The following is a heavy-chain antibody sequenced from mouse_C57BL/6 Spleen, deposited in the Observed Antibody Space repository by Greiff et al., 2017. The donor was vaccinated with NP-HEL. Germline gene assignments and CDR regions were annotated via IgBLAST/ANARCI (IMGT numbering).Heavy chain of an antibody. CDR1: GYTFTSYW. D-gene: IGHD2-4*01. CDR3: ARDDYDGAMDD. CDR2: INPSNGGT. V-gene: IGHV1-53*01. Sequence: QFQLQQPGTELVKPGASVKLSCTASGYTFTSYWMHWVKQRPGQGLEWIGNINPSNGGTNYNEKFKSKATLTVDKSSSTAYMQLSSLTSEDSAVYYCARDDYDGAMDDGGQGTSVTVSS. J-gene: IGHJ4*01.